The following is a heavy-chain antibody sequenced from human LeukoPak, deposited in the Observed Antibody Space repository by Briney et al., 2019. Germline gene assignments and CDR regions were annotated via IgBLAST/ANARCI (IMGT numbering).Heavy chain of an antibody. Sequence: SETLSLTCTVSGGSISSFFWSWIRQPPGKGLEWIGYIHYSGSTNYNPSLKSRVTISIDTSKNQFPLKLNSVTAADTAVYYCARAWRNYYDSSGYPFPDYWGQGTLVTVSS. CDR2: IHYSGST. D-gene: IGHD3-22*01. V-gene: IGHV4-59*01. CDR1: GGSISSFF. CDR3: ARAWRNYYDSSGYPFPDY. J-gene: IGHJ4*02.